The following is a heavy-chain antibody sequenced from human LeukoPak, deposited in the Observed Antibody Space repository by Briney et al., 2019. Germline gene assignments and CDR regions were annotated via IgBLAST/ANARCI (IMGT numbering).Heavy chain of an antibody. D-gene: IGHD3-10*01. CDR3: ARNPHWMVRGVIT. J-gene: IGHJ5*02. Sequence: EXLSLTCAVSGYSISSGYYWGWIRQPPGKGLEWIGSIYHSGSTYYNPSLKSRVTISVDTSKNQFSLNLSSVTAADTAVYYCARNPHWMVRGVITWGQGTLVTVSS. V-gene: IGHV4-38-2*01. CDR1: GYSISSGYY. CDR2: IYHSGST.